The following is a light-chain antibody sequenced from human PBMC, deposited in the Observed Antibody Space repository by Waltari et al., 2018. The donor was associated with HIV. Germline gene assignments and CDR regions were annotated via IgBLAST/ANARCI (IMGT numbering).Light chain of an antibody. CDR3: SSFAGTNSHVV. J-gene: IGLJ2*01. CDR1: RSAVVASNL. V-gene: IGLV2-8*01. Sequence: QSALTQSPSASGSPEQSVTLYCTGTRSAVVASNLVSWYQQRPGQAPKLIIFEVNKRPSGVPDRFSGSKSVNTASLTVSGLQAEDEADYYCSSFAGTNSHVVFGGGTKLTVL. CDR2: EVN.